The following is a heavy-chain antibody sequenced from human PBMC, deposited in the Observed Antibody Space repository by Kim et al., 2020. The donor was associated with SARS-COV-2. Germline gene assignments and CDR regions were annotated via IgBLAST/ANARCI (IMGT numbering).Heavy chain of an antibody. CDR1: GFTFKSYG. CDR2: MWDDERNT. V-gene: IGHV3-33*06. Sequence: GGSLRLSCVASGFTFKSYGMHWVRQAPGKGLEWVALMWDDERNTDHADSVKGRFTISRDNSKNTLYLQMNSLRAEDTAVYYCAKDRDSYGQYGMDVWGQGTTVTVSS. D-gene: IGHD5-18*01. CDR3: AKDRDSYGQYGMDV. J-gene: IGHJ6*02.